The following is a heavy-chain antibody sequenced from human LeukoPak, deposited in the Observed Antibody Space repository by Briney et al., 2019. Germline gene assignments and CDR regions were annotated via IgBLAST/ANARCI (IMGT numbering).Heavy chain of an antibody. J-gene: IGHJ3*02. V-gene: IGHV3-23*01. CDR3: AKKRDAFDI. Sequence: GGSLRLSCVASGFTFSSYAMGWVRQAPGKRPEWVSSLTDSGGTTYYVDSVKGRFTISRDNSKNTLYLHVNSLRAEDTAMYYCAKKRDAFDIWGQGTVVAVSS. CDR2: LTDSGGTT. D-gene: IGHD5-24*01. CDR1: GFTFSSYA.